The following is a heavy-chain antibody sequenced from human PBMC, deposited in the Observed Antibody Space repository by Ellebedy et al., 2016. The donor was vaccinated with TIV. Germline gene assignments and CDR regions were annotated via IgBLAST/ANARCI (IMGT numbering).Heavy chain of an antibody. V-gene: IGHV3-23*01. CDR2: ISGNGAGT. D-gene: IGHD2-21*02. J-gene: IGHJ4*02. CDR1: KFTFSTYG. Sequence: GESLKISXAASKFTFSTYGMSWVRQAPGKGLEWVAGISGNGAGTDHADSVKGRFTISRDNSKNTLFLQMHSLRVEDTAVYYCAKWALQEICGDGGRSDYWGQGTLVTVSS. CDR3: AKWALQEICGDGGRSDY.